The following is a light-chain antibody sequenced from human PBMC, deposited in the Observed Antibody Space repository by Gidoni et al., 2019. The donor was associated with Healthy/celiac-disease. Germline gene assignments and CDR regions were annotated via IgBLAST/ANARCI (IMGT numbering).Light chain of an antibody. V-gene: IGLV2-14*03. CDR3: SSYTSSSTV. CDR1: SSDVVVYYY. CDR2: AVS. J-gene: IGLJ2*01. Sequence: QSALTQPASVSGSPGTSITLSCTGTSSDVVVYYYVPWYQQTPGKAPKRMIYAVSNRPSGVSNRFSGSKSGNTASLTISGLQAEDEADYYCSSYTSSSTVFGGGTTLTVL.